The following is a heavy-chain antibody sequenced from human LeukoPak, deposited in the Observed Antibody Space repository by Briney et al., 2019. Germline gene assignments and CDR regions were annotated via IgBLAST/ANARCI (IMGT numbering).Heavy chain of an antibody. V-gene: IGHV4-4*07. CDR1: GGSISSYY. CDR3: ARFTDILTGYGFDY. J-gene: IGHJ4*02. CDR2: IYTSGSI. Sequence: SETLSLTCTVSGGSISSYYWSWIRQPAGKGLEWIGRIYTSGSINYNPSLKSRVTMSVDTSKNQFSLKLSSVTAADTAVYYCARFTDILTGYGFDYWGQGTLVTVSS. D-gene: IGHD3-9*01.